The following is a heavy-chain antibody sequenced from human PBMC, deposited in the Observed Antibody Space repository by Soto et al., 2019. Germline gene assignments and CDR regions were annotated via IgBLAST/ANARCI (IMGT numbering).Heavy chain of an antibody. V-gene: IGHV4-59*08. CDR3: ALKGFGPLHGLVDV. CDR2: VHHSWGS. J-gene: IGHJ6*02. Sequence: QVQLQESGPGLVKPSETLSLSCTVSGGSISSYYWSWFRQSPGKRMEWIGYVHHSWGSSYNPSLQSRVARSLDTSKSQCSLTVTSGPATDTAVYYCALKGFGPLHGLVDVWCQGTTVTVSS. CDR1: GGSISSYY. D-gene: IGHD3-10*01.